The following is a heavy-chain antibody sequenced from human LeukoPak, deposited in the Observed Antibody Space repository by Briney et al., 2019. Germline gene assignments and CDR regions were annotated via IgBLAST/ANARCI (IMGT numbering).Heavy chain of an antibody. D-gene: IGHD6-19*01. CDR1: GYTFTGYY. V-gene: IGHV1-2*02. CDR2: INPNSGGT. J-gene: IGHJ4*02. Sequence: GASVKVSCKASGYTFTGYYMHWVRQAPGQGLEWVGWINPNSGGTNYAQKFQGRVTMTRDTSISTAYMELSRLRSDDTAVYYCARAWYSSGWYLFDYWGQGTLVTVSS. CDR3: ARAWYSSGWYLFDY.